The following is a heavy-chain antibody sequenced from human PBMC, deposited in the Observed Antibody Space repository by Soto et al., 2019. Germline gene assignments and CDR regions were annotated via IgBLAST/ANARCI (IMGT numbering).Heavy chain of an antibody. J-gene: IGHJ6*02. V-gene: IGHV6-1*01. CDR3: VRETGLFGVVIQDYYYGMDV. D-gene: IGHD3-3*01. CDR2: TYYRSKWYN. CDR1: GDSVSSNSAA. Sequence: PSQTLSLPCAISGDSVSSNSAAWNWIRQSPSRGLEWLGRTYYRSKWYNDYAVSVKSRITINPDTSKNQFSLQLNSVTPEDTAVYYCVRETGLFGVVIQDYYYGMDVWGQGTTVTVSS.